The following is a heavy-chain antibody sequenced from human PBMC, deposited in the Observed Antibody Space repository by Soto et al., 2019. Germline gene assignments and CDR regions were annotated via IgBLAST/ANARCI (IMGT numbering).Heavy chain of an antibody. CDR1: GASITTYY. CDR2: IYYSGST. D-gene: IGHD6-13*01. Sequence: SETLSLTCTVSGASITTYYWSWIRQPPGKGLEWIGYIYYSGSTNYNPSLKSRVTISVDTSKNQFSLKLSSVTAADTAVYYCARGFPTLVTVAYWGQGTLVTVSS. V-gene: IGHV4-59*08. CDR3: ARGFPTLVTVAY. J-gene: IGHJ4*02.